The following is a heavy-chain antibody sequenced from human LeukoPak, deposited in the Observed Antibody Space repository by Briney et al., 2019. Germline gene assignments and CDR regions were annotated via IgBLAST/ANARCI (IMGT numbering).Heavy chain of an antibody. V-gene: IGHV1-69*01. CDR1: GGTFSSYA. CDR2: NIPIFGTP. J-gene: IGHJ4*02. CDR3: ATTSSYCSAGSCYSANDY. Sequence: KVSCKASGGTFSSYAISWVRQAPGQGLEWMGGNIPIFGTPNYAQKFQGRVTITADESTSTAYMELSSLRSEDTAVYYCATTSSYCSAGSCYSANDYWGQGTLVTVSS. D-gene: IGHD2-15*01.